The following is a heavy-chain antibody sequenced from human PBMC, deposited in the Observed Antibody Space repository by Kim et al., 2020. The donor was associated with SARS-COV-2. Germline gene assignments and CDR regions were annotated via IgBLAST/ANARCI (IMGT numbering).Heavy chain of an antibody. V-gene: IGHV3-23*01. CDR3: AKDGLIHDLTGYYLVDY. J-gene: IGHJ4*02. Sequence: GGSLRLSCAASGFTFSSYAMSWVRQAPGKGLEWVSAISGSGGSTYYADSVKGRFTISRDNSKNTLYLQMNSLRAEDTAVYYCAKDGLIHDLTGYYLVDYWGQGTLVTVSS. CDR1: GFTFSSYA. D-gene: IGHD3-9*01. CDR2: ISGSGGST.